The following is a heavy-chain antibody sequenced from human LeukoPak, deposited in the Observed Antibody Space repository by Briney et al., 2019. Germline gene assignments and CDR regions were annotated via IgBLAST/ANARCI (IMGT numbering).Heavy chain of an antibody. Sequence: ASVKVSCKASGYTFHSYDINWVRQATGQGLEWMGWMHPNSGNTGYPQKFQGRVTMTRDTSISTAYMELSSLRSEDTAVYYCARVGYYDRQPSDYWGQGTLVTVSS. D-gene: IGHD3-22*01. J-gene: IGHJ4*02. V-gene: IGHV1-8*01. CDR2: MHPNSGNT. CDR1: GYTFHSYD. CDR3: ARVGYYDRQPSDY.